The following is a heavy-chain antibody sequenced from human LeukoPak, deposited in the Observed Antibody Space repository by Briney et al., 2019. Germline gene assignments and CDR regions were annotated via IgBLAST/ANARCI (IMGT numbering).Heavy chain of an antibody. CDR3: AREAVISGWSGDMDV. D-gene: IGHD6-19*01. CDR2: IWADGSNQ. V-gene: IGHV3-33*01. J-gene: IGHJ6*02. CDR1: ASTFTTYG. Sequence: PGGSLRLSCTASASTFTTYGFHWVRQAPGKGLEWVALIWADGSNQFSADSVKGRVNMARDNAKNTVYLQMDSLRVDDTAVYFCAREAVISGWSGDMDVWGQGTTATVSS.